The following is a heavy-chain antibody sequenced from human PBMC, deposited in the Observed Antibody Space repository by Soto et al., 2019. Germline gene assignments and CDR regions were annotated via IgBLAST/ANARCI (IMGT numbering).Heavy chain of an antibody. CDR1: GGSITSSGYY. D-gene: IGHD2-2*01. CDR3: ARGGGSTKVDY. V-gene: IGHV4-31*03. Sequence: QVQLQESGPGLVKPSQTLSLTCTVSGGSITSSGYYWSWIRQHPGEGLEWIGFTSNSGSTSYNPSIKSRVTVSVDTSSNLFSLNLKSVTAADTAVYYCARGGGSTKVDYWGQGTLVTVSP. CDR2: TSNSGST. J-gene: IGHJ4*02.